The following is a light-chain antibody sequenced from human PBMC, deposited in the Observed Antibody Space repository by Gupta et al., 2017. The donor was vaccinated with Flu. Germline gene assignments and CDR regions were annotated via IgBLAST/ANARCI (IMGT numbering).Light chain of an antibody. Sequence: SLGERATISCKSSQNILFSSNNKNYLAWYQQKPGQPPKLLLYWASTRESGVPDRFTGSGSGTDFTLTISSLQAEDVAVYFCQQFYSSPLTFGGGTKVEIK. CDR3: QQFYSSPLT. CDR1: QNILFSSNNKNY. J-gene: IGKJ4*01. CDR2: WAS. V-gene: IGKV4-1*01.